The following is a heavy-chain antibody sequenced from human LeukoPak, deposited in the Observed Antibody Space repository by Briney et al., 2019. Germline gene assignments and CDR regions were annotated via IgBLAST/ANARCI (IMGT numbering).Heavy chain of an antibody. J-gene: IGHJ5*02. Sequence: GASVKVSCKASGYTFTSYYMHWVRQAPGQGLEWMGIINPSGGSTSYAQKFQGRVTMTRDMSTSTVYMELSSLRSDDTAVYYCAREEIYYYGSGSYYNVLNWFDPWGQGTLVTVSS. CDR1: GYTFTSYY. D-gene: IGHD3-10*01. CDR3: AREEIYYYGSGSYYNVLNWFDP. CDR2: INPSGGST. V-gene: IGHV1-46*01.